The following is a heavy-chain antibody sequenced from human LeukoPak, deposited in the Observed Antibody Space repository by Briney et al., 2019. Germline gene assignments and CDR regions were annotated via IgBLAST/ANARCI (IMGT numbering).Heavy chain of an antibody. CDR1: GGSFSGYY. Sequence: SETLSLTCAVYGGSFSGYYWSWIRQPPGKGLEWIGEINHSGSTYYNPSLKSRVTISVDTSKNQFSLKLSSVTAADTAVYYCARTGLIQLWLRSYNWFDPWGQGTLVTVSS. J-gene: IGHJ5*02. V-gene: IGHV4-34*01. CDR3: ARTGLIQLWLRSYNWFDP. CDR2: INHSGST. D-gene: IGHD5-18*01.